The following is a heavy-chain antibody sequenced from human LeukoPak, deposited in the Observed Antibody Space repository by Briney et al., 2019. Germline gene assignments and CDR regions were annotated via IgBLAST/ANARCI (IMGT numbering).Heavy chain of an antibody. CDR1: GGSISSGGYY. V-gene: IGHV4-31*03. CDR3: ARLLNGVTAGCEVVFDY. D-gene: IGHD6-13*01. J-gene: IGHJ4*02. Sequence: SQTLSLTCTVSGGSISSGGYYWSWIRQHPGKGLEWIGYIYYSGSTYYNPSLKSRVTISVDTSKNQFSLKLSSVTAGDGAVFFCARLLNGVTAGCEVVFDYWGEGTVVSVS. CDR2: IYYSGST.